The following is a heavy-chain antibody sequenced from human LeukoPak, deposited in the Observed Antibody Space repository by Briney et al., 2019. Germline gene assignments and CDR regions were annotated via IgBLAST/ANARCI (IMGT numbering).Heavy chain of an antibody. J-gene: IGHJ3*02. V-gene: IGHV3-7*01. Sequence: GGSLRLSCAASGFTFIGYWMNWVRQAPGKGLEWVANIRQDGSQEYYVDSVKGRFSISRDNAKNSLYLQMNSLRAEDTAVYYCARSRDGYNWDVFDIWGQGTMVTVS. CDR1: GFTFIGYW. CDR2: IRQDGSQE. D-gene: IGHD5-24*01. CDR3: ARSRDGYNWDVFDI.